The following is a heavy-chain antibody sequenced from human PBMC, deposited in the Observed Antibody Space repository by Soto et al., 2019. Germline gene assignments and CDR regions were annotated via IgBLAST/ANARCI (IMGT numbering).Heavy chain of an antibody. D-gene: IGHD2-15*01. CDR2: IYYSGST. Sequence: SETLSLTCTVSGGSISSYYWSWIRQPPRKGLEWIGYIYYSGSTNYNPSLKSRVTISVDTSKNQFSLKLSSVTAADTAVYYCARDPLEHPECSHGSCFSGARSNRPAPAPLPVRGAEYYGMDVWGQGTTVTVSS. J-gene: IGHJ6*02. CDR1: GGSISSYY. V-gene: IGHV4-59*01. CDR3: ARDPLEHPECSHGSCFSGARSNRPAPAPLPVRGAEYYGMDV.